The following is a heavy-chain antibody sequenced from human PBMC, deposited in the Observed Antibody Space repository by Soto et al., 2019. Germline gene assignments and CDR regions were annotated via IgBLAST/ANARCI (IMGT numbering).Heavy chain of an antibody. CDR1: GGSIISYY. V-gene: IGHV4-4*07. D-gene: IGHD3-10*01. Sequence: DTLSLTCTVSGGSIISYYWSWIRQSAGKGLEWIGRIYNGGNTQYNPSLKSRVTMSADTSKNQFSLRLNSVTAADTAVYYCARDGSDSYGLDVWGQGTTVTVSS. J-gene: IGHJ6*02. CDR2: IYNGGNT. CDR3: ARDGSDSYGLDV.